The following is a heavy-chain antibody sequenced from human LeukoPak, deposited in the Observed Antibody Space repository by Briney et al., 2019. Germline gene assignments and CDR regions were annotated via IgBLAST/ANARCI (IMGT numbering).Heavy chain of an antibody. J-gene: IGHJ4*02. CDR3: ARDRRSQWELPGGVDY. D-gene: IGHD1-26*01. CDR2: IKQDGSEK. Sequence: GGSLRLSCAASGLTFSSYWMSWVRQAPGKGLEWVANIKQDGSEKYYVGSVKGRFTISRDNAKNSLYLQMNSLRAEDTAVYYCARDRRSQWELPGGVDYWGQGTLVTVSS. CDR1: GLTFSSYW. V-gene: IGHV3-7*01.